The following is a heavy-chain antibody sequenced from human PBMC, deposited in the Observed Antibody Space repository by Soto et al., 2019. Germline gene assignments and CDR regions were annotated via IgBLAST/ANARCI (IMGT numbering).Heavy chain of an antibody. V-gene: IGHV3-30*18. D-gene: IGHD6-13*01. CDR1: GFTFSSYG. CDR2: ISYDGSNK. Sequence: PGGSLRLSCAASGFTFSSYGMHWVRQAPGKGLEWVAVISYDGSNKYYADSVKGRFTISRDNSKNTLYLQMNSLRAEDTAVYYSAKDRGIAAAGTGYYYYYYGMDVWGQGTTVTVSS. CDR3: AKDRGIAAAGTGYYYYYYGMDV. J-gene: IGHJ6*02.